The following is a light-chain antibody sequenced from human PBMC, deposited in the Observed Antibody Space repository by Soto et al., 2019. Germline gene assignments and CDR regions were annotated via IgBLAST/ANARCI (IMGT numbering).Light chain of an antibody. V-gene: IGKV1-5*03. J-gene: IGKJ1*01. Sequence: DIQVTQSPATLSGSVGDRVTITCRASQTISSWLAWYQQKPGKAPKHLIYKASTLKSGVPSRFSGSGSGTEFTLTISSLQPDDFATYYCQHSNSYSEAFGQGTKVDIK. CDR1: QTISSW. CDR3: QHSNSYSEA. CDR2: KAS.